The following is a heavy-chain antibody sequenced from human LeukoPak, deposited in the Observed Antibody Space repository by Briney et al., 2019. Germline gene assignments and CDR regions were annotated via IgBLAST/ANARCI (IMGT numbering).Heavy chain of an antibody. CDR1: GGTFSSYA. Sequence: ASVKVSCKASGGTFSSYAISWVRQAPGQGLEWMGIINPSGGSTSYAQKFQGRVTMTRDTSTSTVYMELSSLRSEDTAVYYCAREYYYDSSGLGYWGQGTLVTVSS. V-gene: IGHV1-46*01. D-gene: IGHD3-22*01. CDR3: AREYYYDSSGLGY. J-gene: IGHJ4*02. CDR2: INPSGGST.